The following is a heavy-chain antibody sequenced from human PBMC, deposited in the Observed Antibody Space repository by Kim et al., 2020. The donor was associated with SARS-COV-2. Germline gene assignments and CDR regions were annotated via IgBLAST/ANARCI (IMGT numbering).Heavy chain of an antibody. Sequence: GGSLRLSCAASGFTFSSYWMTWVRQTPVKGLEWVASIAQDESEKDCVGSVKGRFTISRDNTKNSLYLQMNSLRADDTAVYFCGRAVGAAAVYVWGHGTT. D-gene: IGHD6-13*01. CDR1: GFTFSSYW. CDR3: GRAVGAAAVYV. CDR2: IAQDESEK. V-gene: IGHV3-7*05. J-gene: IGHJ6*02.